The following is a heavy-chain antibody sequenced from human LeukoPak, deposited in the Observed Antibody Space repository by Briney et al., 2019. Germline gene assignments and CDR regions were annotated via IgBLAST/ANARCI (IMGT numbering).Heavy chain of an antibody. D-gene: IGHD1-26*01. V-gene: IGHV4-4*07. CDR2: IYTSGST. J-gene: IGHJ4*02. CDR1: GGSISRYY. Sequence: SETLSLTCAVSGGSISRYYWTWIRQPAGKGLEYIGRIYTSGSTNYNPSLKSRVTMSVDTSKNQFSLKLSSVTAADTAVYYCAREFTQWELDYWGQGTLVTVSS. CDR3: AREFTQWELDY.